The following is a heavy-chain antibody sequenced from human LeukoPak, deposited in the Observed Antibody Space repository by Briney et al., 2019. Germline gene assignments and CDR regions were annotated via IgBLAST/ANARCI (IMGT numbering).Heavy chain of an antibody. D-gene: IGHD6-19*01. J-gene: IGHJ4*02. Sequence: SVKVSCKASGYTFTSYGISWVRQAPGQGLEWMGRIIPILGIANYAQKFQGRVTITADKSTSTAYMELSSLRSEDTAVYYCARYGIAVADWGQGTLVTVSS. CDR2: IIPILGIA. CDR1: GYTFTSYG. V-gene: IGHV1-69*04. CDR3: ARYGIAVAD.